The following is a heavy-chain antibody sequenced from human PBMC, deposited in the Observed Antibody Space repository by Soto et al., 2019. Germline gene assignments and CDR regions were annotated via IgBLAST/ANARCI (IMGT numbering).Heavy chain of an antibody. CDR1: GFTFDDYA. D-gene: IGHD2-15*01. V-gene: IGHV3-9*01. Sequence: GGSLRLSCAASGFTFDDYAMHWVRQAPGKGLEWVSGISWNSGSIGYADSVKGRFTISRDNAKNSLYLQMNSLRAEDTALYYCAKDTAVRYYYYYGMDVWGQGTTVTVSS. J-gene: IGHJ6*02. CDR2: ISWNSGSI. CDR3: AKDTAVRYYYYYGMDV.